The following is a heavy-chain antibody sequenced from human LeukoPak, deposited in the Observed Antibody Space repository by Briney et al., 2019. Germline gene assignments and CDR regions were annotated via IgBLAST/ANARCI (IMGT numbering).Heavy chain of an antibody. CDR2: INHSGST. Sequence: SETLSLTCAVHGGSFSGYYWSWIRQPPGKGLEWIGEINHSGSTNYNPSLKSRVTISVDTSKNQFSLKLSSVTAADTAVYYCARVRITMVRGAENTIDYWGQGTLVTVSS. CDR1: GGSFSGYY. CDR3: ARVRITMVRGAENTIDY. V-gene: IGHV4-34*01. J-gene: IGHJ4*02. D-gene: IGHD3-10*01.